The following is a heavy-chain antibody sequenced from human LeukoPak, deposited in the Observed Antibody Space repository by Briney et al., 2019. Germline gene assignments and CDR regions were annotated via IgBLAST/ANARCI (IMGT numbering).Heavy chain of an antibody. J-gene: IGHJ4*02. CDR3: AREGDGYPFDY. CDR1: GFTFSSYG. Sequence: GGSLRLSCAASGFTFSSYGMHWVRQAPGKGGEGVAVIWNDGSNKYYEDAVKGRCTISRDNAKNTLHLQMNSLRAEDTAVYSCAREGDGYPFDYWGQGTLVTVSS. V-gene: IGHV3-33*01. D-gene: IGHD5-24*01. CDR2: IWNDGSNK.